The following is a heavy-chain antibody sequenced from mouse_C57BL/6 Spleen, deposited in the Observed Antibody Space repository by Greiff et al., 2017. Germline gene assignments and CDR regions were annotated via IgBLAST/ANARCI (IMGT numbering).Heavy chain of an antibody. Sequence: EVKLMESGGGLVKPGGSLKLSCAASGFTFSSYAMSWVRQTPEKRLEWVATISDGGSYTYYPDNVKGRFTISRDNAKNNLYLQMSHLKSEDTAMYYCARSGRYARDYWGQGTSVTVSS. CDR1: GFTFSSYA. D-gene: IGHD3-1*01. CDR3: ARSGRYARDY. CDR2: ISDGGSYT. J-gene: IGHJ4*01. V-gene: IGHV5-4*03.